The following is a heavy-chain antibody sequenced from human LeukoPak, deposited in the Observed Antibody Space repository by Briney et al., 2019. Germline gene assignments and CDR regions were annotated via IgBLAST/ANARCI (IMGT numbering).Heavy chain of an antibody. J-gene: IGHJ6*03. Sequence: SETLSLTCTVSGGSINNYCWSWIRQPPGKGLEWIGYICYSGRTNYNPSLKSRVTISVDTSRNQFSLKLSSVTAADTAVYYCARVLRYCSGGNCYSGGLGYMGVWGKGTTVTISS. D-gene: IGHD2-15*01. CDR3: ARVLRYCSGGNCYSGGLGYMGV. CDR2: ICYSGRT. V-gene: IGHV4-59*01. CDR1: GGSINNYC.